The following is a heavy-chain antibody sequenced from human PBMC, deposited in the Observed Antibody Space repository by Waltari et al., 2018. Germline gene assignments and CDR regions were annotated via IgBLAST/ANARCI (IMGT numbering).Heavy chain of an antibody. D-gene: IGHD6-13*01. Sequence: EVELVESGGGLVQPGGSLRLSCAASGFTFTTYWMHWVRQAPGKGLVWVSRINSDGIGTSYADSVQGRYTISRDNAKNTVFLQMNSLRAEDTAVYYCANVIAAAGPGDYWGQGTLVTVSS. CDR1: GFTFTTYW. J-gene: IGHJ4*02. CDR3: ANVIAAAGPGDY. CDR2: INSDGIGT. V-gene: IGHV3-74*01.